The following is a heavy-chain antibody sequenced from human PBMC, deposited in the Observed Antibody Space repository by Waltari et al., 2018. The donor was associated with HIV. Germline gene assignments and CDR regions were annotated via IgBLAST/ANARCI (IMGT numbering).Heavy chain of an antibody. Sequence: QVQLPQWGPGVLKPSGPLSPPCAVSVGSPSVYSGSWIRLPPGAGLQWIGDVSHSGATNYNPSLKSRVTISVDTSKNQFSLRLSSVTAADTAHYYCARGGSSGWDEDYFDYWGQGTPVIVSS. CDR2: VSHSGAT. CDR3: ARGGSSGWDEDYFDY. V-gene: IGHV4-34*01. CDR1: VGSPSVYS. J-gene: IGHJ4*02. D-gene: IGHD6-19*01.